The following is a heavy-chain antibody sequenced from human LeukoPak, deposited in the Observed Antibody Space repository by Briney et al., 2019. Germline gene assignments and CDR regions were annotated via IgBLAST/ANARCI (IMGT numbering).Heavy chain of an antibody. CDR2: INHSGST. Sequence: SETLSLTCAVYGGSFSGYYWSWIRQPPGKGLEWIGEINHSGSTNYNPSLKSRVTISVDTSKNQFSLELSSVTAADTAVYYCAREPVGKSLDYWGQGTLVTVSS. V-gene: IGHV4-34*01. CDR1: GGSFSGYY. CDR3: AREPVGKSLDY. J-gene: IGHJ4*02. D-gene: IGHD7-27*01.